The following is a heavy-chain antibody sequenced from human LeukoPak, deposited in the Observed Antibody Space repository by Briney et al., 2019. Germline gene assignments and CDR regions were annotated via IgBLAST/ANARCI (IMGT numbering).Heavy chain of an antibody. V-gene: IGHV4-34*01. J-gene: IGHJ4*02. Sequence: PSETLSLTCAVYGGSFSGYYWSWIRQPPGKGLEWIGEINHSGSTNCNPSLKSRVTMSVDTSKNQFSLKLSSVTAADTAVYYCASFGGNYGYYFDYWGQGTLVTVSS. CDR1: GGSFSGYY. D-gene: IGHD4/OR15-4a*01. CDR3: ASFGGNYGYYFDY. CDR2: INHSGST.